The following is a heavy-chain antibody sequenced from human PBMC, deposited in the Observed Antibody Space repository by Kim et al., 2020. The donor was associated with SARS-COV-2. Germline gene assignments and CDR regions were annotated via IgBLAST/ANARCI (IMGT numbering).Heavy chain of an antibody. CDR3: ARDGLYGDSTAYCYYGMDV. CDR2: IIPIFGTA. CDR1: GGTFSSYA. J-gene: IGHJ6*02. D-gene: IGHD4-17*01. Sequence: SVKVSCKASGGTFSSYAISWVRQAPGQGLEWMGGIIPIFGTANYAQKFQGRVTITADESTSTAYMELSSLRSENTAVYYCARDGLYGDSTAYCYYGMDVWGQGTTVNVS. V-gene: IGHV1-69*13.